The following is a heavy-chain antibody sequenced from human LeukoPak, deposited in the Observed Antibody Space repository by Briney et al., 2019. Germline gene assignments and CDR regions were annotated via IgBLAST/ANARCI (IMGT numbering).Heavy chain of an antibody. Sequence: PGRSLRLSCAASGFTFSSYAMHWVRQAPGKGLEWVAVISYDGSNKYYADSVKGRFTISRDNSKNTLYLQMNSLRAEDKAVYYCARSRYFDWLCPFDYWGQGTLVTVSS. CDR3: ARSRYFDWLCPFDY. V-gene: IGHV3-30*04. CDR2: ISYDGSNK. CDR1: GFTFSSYA. J-gene: IGHJ4*02. D-gene: IGHD3-9*01.